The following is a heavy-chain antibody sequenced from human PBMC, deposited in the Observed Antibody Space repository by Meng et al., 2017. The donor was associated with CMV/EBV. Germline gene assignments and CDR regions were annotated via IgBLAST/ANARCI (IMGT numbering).Heavy chain of an antibody. J-gene: IGHJ4*02. V-gene: IGHV2-5*02. D-gene: IGHD3-10*01. CDR2: IYWDDDK. Sequence: ITLKGAVPPLVKPNPTLTLTSTFSGFSVSTIGVGVGWIRQPPGKALEWLALIYWDDDKRYSPSLKSRLTITKDTSKNQVVLTMTNMDPVDTATYYCAHRLHGSGSYYPYYFDYWGQGTLVTVSS. CDR3: AHRLHGSGSYYPYYFDY. CDR1: GFSVSTIGVG.